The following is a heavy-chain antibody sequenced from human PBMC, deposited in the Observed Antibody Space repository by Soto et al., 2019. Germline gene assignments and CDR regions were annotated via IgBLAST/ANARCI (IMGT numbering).Heavy chain of an antibody. CDR3: ARVVVTMVRGVIGYYYYYGMDV. D-gene: IGHD3-10*01. J-gene: IGHJ6*02. CDR1: GGSFSGYY. Sequence: SETLSLTCAVYGGSFSGYYWSWIRQPPGKGLEWIGEINHSGSTNYNPSLKSRVTISVDTSKNQSSLKLSSVTAADTAVYYCARVVVTMVRGVIGYYYYYGMDVWGQGTTVT. V-gene: IGHV4-34*01. CDR2: INHSGST.